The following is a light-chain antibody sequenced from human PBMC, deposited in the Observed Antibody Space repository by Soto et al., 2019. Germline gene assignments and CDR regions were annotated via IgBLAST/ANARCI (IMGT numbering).Light chain of an antibody. CDR2: GAS. Sequence: EIVMTQSPATLSVSPGDRATLSCRASQSVSSNLAWYQQKPGQAPRLLIYGASTRATGIPARFSGSGSGTEFTLTISSLQYEDFAVYYCQQYNNWARTFGQGTKVEIK. V-gene: IGKV3-15*01. J-gene: IGKJ1*01. CDR3: QQYNNWART. CDR1: QSVSSN.